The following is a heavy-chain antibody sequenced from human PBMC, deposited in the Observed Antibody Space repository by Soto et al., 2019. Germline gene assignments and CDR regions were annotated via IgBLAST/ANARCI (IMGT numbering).Heavy chain of an antibody. J-gene: IGHJ4*02. CDR2: VSGSGGST. D-gene: IGHD6-13*01. Sequence: GGPLRLSCAASGFTISSHAMRRVRQAPGKGLEWVSAVSGSGGSTYYADSVKGRFTISRDNSKNTLYLQMNSLRAEDTAVYYCARRGPGTYFDYWGQGTLVTVSS. CDR3: ARRGPGTYFDY. CDR1: GFTISSHA. V-gene: IGHV3-23*01.